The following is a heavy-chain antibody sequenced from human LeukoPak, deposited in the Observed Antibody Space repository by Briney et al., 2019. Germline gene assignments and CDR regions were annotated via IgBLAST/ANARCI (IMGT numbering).Heavy chain of an antibody. D-gene: IGHD2-2*01. CDR3: ARTLGYCSSTSCYGRWFDP. CDR1: GGSISSGGYS. J-gene: IGHJ5*02. CDR2: IYHSGST. V-gene: IGHV4-30-2*01. Sequence: SETLSLTCAVSGGSISSGGYSWSWIRQPPGKGLEWIGYIYHSGSTYYNPSLKSRVTISVDRPKNQFSLKLSSVTAADTAVYYCARTLGYCSSTSCYGRWFDPWGQGTLVTVSS.